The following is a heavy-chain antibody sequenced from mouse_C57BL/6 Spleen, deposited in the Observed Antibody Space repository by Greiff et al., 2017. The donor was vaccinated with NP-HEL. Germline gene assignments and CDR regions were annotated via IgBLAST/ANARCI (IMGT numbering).Heavy chain of an antibody. V-gene: IGHV7-3*01. CDR1: GFTFTDYY. CDR3: ARYQYYYGSSYGYAMDY. Sequence: EVQGVESGGGLVQPGGSLSLSCAASGFTFTDYYMSWVRQPPGKALEWLGFIRNKANGYTTEYSASVKGRFTISRDNSQSILYLQMNALRAEDNATYYCARYQYYYGSSYGYAMDYWGQGTSVTVSS. J-gene: IGHJ4*01. CDR2: IRNKANGYTT. D-gene: IGHD1-1*01.